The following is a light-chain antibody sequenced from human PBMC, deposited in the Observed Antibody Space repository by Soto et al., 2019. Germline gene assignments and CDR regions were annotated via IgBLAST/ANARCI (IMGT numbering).Light chain of an antibody. CDR3: HQRYNWPLT. V-gene: IGKV3-11*01. Sequence: EIVLTQSPATLSLSPGERATLSSRPSKSVSSPLAWYQQKPGQAPRLLIYDASHRATGIQARFSGSGSGTDFTLTISSLEPEDFAVYYCHQRYNWPLTFGGGTKVEI. CDR2: DAS. J-gene: IGKJ4*01. CDR1: KSVSSP.